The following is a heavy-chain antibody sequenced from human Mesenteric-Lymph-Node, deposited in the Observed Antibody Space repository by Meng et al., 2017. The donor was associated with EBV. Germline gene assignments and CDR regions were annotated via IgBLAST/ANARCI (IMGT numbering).Heavy chain of an antibody. D-gene: IGHD6-19*01. CDR3: VSQGYSSAWLHN. V-gene: IGHV4-39*01. CDR2: IFYSGKT. CDR1: GGSIRTSSSY. Sequence: QLQRHESGPGQGKPSEALSLTCSVSGGSIRTSSSYWGWIRLSPGKGPEWIGSIFYSGKTYYNPSLKSRATLSVDTSNNQFSLQLTSVTAADRAVYYCVSQGYSSAWLHNWGQGTLVTVSS. J-gene: IGHJ4*02.